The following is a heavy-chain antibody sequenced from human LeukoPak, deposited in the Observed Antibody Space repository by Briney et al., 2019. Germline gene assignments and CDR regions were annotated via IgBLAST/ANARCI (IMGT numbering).Heavy chain of an antibody. CDR1: GYTFTSYG. V-gene: IGHV1-18*01. J-gene: IGHJ3*02. Sequence: GASVKVSCKASGYTFTSYGISWVRQAPGQGLEWMGWISAYNGNTNYAQKLQGRVTMTTDTSTSTAYMELRSPRSDDTAVYYCARDVGDIVVVVAATDAFDIWGQGTMVTVSS. CDR3: ARDVGDIVVVVAATDAFDI. D-gene: IGHD2-15*01. CDR2: ISAYNGNT.